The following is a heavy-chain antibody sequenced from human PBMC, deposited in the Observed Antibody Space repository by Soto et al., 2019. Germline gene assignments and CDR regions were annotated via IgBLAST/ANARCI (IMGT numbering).Heavy chain of an antibody. D-gene: IGHD2-2*03. CDR2: INHSGST. Sequence: SETLSLTCAVYGGSFSGYYWSWIRQPPGKGLEWIGEINHSGSTNYNPSLKSRVTISVDTSKNQFSLKLSSVTAADTAVYYCARVGGGYCSSTSCLKYYYYYGMDVWGQGTTVT. CDR3: ARVGGGYCSSTSCLKYYYYYGMDV. J-gene: IGHJ6*02. CDR1: GGSFSGYY. V-gene: IGHV4-34*01.